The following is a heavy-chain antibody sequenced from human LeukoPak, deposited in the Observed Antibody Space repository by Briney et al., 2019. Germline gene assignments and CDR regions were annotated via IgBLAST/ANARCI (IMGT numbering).Heavy chain of an antibody. V-gene: IGHV1-18*04. J-gene: IGHJ4*02. CDR1: GYTFTGYY. CDR2: ISAYIGNT. CDR3: ARAWDCSSTTCYVYFDY. Sequence: ASVKVSCKASGYTFTGYYFHWVRQAPGQGLEWMGWISAYIGNTNYAQKLQGRVTMTTDTSTNTAYMELRSLTSDDTAVYYCARAWDCSSTTCYVYFDYWGQGSLVTVSS. D-gene: IGHD2-2*01.